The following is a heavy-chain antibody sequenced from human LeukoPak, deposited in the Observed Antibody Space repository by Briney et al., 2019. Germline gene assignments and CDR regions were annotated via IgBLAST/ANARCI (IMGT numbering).Heavy chain of an antibody. CDR3: AKAMSYYYYSGMDV. V-gene: IGHV3-23*01. CDR1: GFTFSSYA. CDR2: ISGSGGST. J-gene: IGHJ6*02. Sequence: GGSLRLSCEASGFTFSSYAMSWVRQAPGKGLEWVSAISGSGGSTYYADSVKGRFTISRDNSKNTLYLQMNSLRAEDTAVYYCAKAMSYYYYSGMDVWGQGTTVTVSS.